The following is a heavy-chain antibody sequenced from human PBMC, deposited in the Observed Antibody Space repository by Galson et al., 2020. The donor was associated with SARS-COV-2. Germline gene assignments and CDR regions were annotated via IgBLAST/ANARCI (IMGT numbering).Heavy chain of an antibody. D-gene: IGHD3-10*01. Sequence: SCAASGFTVSSNYMSWVRQAPGKGLEWVSVIYSGGSTYYADSVKGRFTISRDNSKNTLYLQMNSLRAEDTAVYYCARDRPQLLWFGELLSGYFDLWGRGTLVTVSS. CDR1: GFTVSSNY. J-gene: IGHJ2*01. V-gene: IGHV3-53*01. CDR3: ARDRPQLLWFGELLSGYFDL. CDR2: IYSGGST.